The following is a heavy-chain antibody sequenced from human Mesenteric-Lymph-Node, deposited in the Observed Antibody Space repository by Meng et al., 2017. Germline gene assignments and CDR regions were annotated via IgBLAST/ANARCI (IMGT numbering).Heavy chain of an antibody. D-gene: IGHD5-18*01. V-gene: IGHV3-21*01. J-gene: IGHJ4*02. CDR1: GFPFSCYS. CDR3: ARDDSYASDFDY. CDR2: ISRSSSYI. Sequence: VQVVECGGGLVEAGVSLRLSSAGYGFPFSCYSMNWVRQAPGKGLEWISSISRSSSYIYYADSVKGRFTISRDNAKNSLYLQMNSLRAEDTAVYYCARDDSYASDFDYWGQGTLVTVSS.